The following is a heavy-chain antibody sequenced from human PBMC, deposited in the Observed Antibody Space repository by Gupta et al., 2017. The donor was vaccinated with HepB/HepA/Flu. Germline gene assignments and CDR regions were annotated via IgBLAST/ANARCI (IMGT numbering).Heavy chain of an antibody. CDR2: IYYSGST. D-gene: IGHD3-22*01. J-gene: IGHJ4*02. CDR1: GGSISSSSYY. Sequence: HLQLQESGPGLVKPSETLSLTCTVSGGSISSSSYYWGWIRQPPGKGLEWIGSIYYSGSTYYNPSLKSRVTISVDTSKNQFSLKLSCVTAADTAVYYCARQKTDYYDSSGEFDYWGQGTLVTVSS. V-gene: IGHV4-39*01. CDR3: ARQKTDYYDSSGEFDY.